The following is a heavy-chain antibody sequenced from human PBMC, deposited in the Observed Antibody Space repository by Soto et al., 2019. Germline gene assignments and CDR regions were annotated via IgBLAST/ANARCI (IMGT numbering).Heavy chain of an antibody. Sequence: EVQLVESGGGLVQPGGSLRLSCAASGFTFDDYAMHWVRQAPGKGLEWVSGISWDGGNIGYADSVKGRFTISRDNAKNSLFLQMISLRADDTALYFSAKDIYSSSAGQDYWGQGTPVTVSS. V-gene: IGHV3-9*01. CDR2: ISWDGGNI. D-gene: IGHD6-6*01. CDR1: GFTFDDYA. CDR3: AKDIYSSSAGQDY. J-gene: IGHJ4*02.